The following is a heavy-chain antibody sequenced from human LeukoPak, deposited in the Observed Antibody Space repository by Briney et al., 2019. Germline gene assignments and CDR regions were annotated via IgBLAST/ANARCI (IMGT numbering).Heavy chain of an antibody. CDR2: FDPEDGET. D-gene: IGHD1-26*01. Sequence: ASVKVSCKVSGYTLTELSMHWVRQAPGKGLEWMGGFDPEDGETIYAQKFQGRVTMTEDTSTDTAYMELSSLRSEDTAVYYCATVVGATPYYFDYWAREPWSPSPQ. V-gene: IGHV1-24*01. CDR3: ATVVGATPYYFDY. CDR1: GYTLTELS. J-gene: IGHJ4*02.